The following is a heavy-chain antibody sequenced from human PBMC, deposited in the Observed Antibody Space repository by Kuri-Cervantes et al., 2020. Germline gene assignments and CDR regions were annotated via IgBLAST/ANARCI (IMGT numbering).Heavy chain of an antibody. D-gene: IGHD3-22*01. J-gene: IGHJ6*02. CDR2: IYSGGST. V-gene: IGHV3-53*01. CDR1: GFTVSSNY. CDR3: ARDPWLLLPYGMDG. Sequence: GGSLRLSCSASGFTVSSNYMSWVRPAPGKGLEWVSVIYSGGSTYYVDSVKGRFTISRDNAKNSLYLQMNSLRDEDTAVYYCARDPWLLLPYGMDGWGQGTTVTVSS.